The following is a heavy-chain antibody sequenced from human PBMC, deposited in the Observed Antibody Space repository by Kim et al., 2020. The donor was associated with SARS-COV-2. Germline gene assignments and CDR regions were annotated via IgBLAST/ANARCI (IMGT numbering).Heavy chain of an antibody. CDR2: IYYSGST. V-gene: IGHV4-39*01. CDR3: ASIVVTGTRWFDP. Sequence: SETLSLTCTVSGGSISSSSYYWGWIRQPPGKGLEWIGSIYYSGSTYYNPSLKSRVTISVDASKNQFSLKLSSVTAADTAVYYCASIVVTGTRWFDPWGQGTLVTVSS. D-gene: IGHD6-19*01. CDR1: GGSISSSSYY. J-gene: IGHJ5*02.